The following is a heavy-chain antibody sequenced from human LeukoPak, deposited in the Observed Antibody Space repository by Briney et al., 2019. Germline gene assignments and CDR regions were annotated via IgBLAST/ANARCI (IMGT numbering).Heavy chain of an antibody. V-gene: IGHV3-48*01. CDR3: ARDPPHYYDSSGYRLDAFDI. Sequence: GGSLRLSCAASGFTFSSYSMNWVRQAPGKGLEWVSYISSSSTIYYADSVKGRFTISRDNAKNSLYLQMNSLRAEDTAVYYCARDPPHYYDSSGYRLDAFDIRGQGTMVTVSS. D-gene: IGHD3-22*01. CDR2: ISSSSTI. CDR1: GFTFSSYS. J-gene: IGHJ3*02.